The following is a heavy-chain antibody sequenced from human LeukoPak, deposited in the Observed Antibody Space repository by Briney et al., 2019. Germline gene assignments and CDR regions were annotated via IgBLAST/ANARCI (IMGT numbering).Heavy chain of an antibody. J-gene: IGHJ4*02. D-gene: IGHD6-19*01. Sequence: GSLRLSCAASRFTFSDYYMNWIRQAPGKGLEWVSYISNSGSTIYYADSVKGRFTISRDNAKNSLYLQMNNLRAEDTAVYYCARGKAGLGYWGQGTLVTVSS. CDR3: ARGKAGLGY. CDR2: ISNSGSTI. V-gene: IGHV3-11*01. CDR1: RFTFSDYY.